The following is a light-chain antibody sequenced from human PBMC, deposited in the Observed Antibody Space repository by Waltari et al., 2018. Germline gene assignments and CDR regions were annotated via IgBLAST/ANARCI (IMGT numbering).Light chain of an antibody. CDR2: GVN. V-gene: IGLV1-40*01. Sequence: QSVLTQPPSVSGAPGQRVTISCTRSWSNHRAGHDVPWYQQLPGKAPTLLVYGVNTRPPGVPDRFFGSKSGTSASLAIPGLQPEDEADYYCQSYDTSLGVVFGGGTKLTVL. CDR3: QSYDTSLGVV. J-gene: IGLJ2*01. CDR1: WSNHRAGHD.